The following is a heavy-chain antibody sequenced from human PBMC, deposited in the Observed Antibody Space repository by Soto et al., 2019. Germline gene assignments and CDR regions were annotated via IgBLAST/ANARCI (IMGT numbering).Heavy chain of an antibody. CDR2: ISGSGGST. CDR1: GYTFSSYA. Sequence: PGESLRLSCAASGYTFSSYAMSWVRQAPGKGLEWVSAISGSGGSTYYADSVKGRFTISRDNSKNTLYLQMNSLRAEDTAVYYCAKKYCTNGVCFNLFDYWGQGTLVTVSS. D-gene: IGHD2-8*01. J-gene: IGHJ4*02. CDR3: AKKYCTNGVCFNLFDY. V-gene: IGHV3-23*01.